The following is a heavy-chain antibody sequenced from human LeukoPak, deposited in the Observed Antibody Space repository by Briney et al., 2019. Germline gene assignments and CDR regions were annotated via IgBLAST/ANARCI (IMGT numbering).Heavy chain of an antibody. CDR3: ARGGSDSSGYYPRDFDY. CDR1: GYTFTDYY. CDR2: INPRSGGT. V-gene: IGHV1-2*02. J-gene: IGHJ4*02. Sequence: ASVKVSCKASGYTFTDYYVHWVRQAPGQGLEWMGWINPRSGGTNYAQKFQGRVTMTRDTSISTAYMELSRLISDDTAVYYCARGGSDSSGYYPRDFDYWGQGTLVTVPS. D-gene: IGHD3-22*01.